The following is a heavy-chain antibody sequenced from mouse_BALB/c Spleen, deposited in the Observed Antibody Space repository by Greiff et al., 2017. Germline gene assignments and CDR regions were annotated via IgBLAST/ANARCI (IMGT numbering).Heavy chain of an antibody. J-gene: IGHJ3*01. CDR2: INPGSGGT. D-gene: IGHD1-2*01. Sequence: QVQLQQSGAELVRPGTSVKVSCKASGYAFTNYLIEWVKQRPGQGLEWIGVINPGSGGTNYNEKFKGKATLTADKSSSTAYMQLSSLTSDDSAVYFCAGGYLFAYWGQGTLVTVSA. CDR3: AGGYLFAY. CDR1: GYAFTNYL. V-gene: IGHV1-54*01.